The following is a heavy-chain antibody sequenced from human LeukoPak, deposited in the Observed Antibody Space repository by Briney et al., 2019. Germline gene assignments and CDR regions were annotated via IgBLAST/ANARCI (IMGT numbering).Heavy chain of an antibody. CDR2: ISWNSGSI. CDR3: AKDRSIAAAGIVDY. CDR1: GFTFDDYA. J-gene: IGHJ4*02. D-gene: IGHD6-13*01. Sequence: GGSLRLSCAASGFTFDDYAMHWVRQAPGKGLEWVSGISWNSGSIGYADSVKGRFTISRDNAKNSLYLQMNSLRAGDTALYYCAKDRSIAAAGIVDYWGQGTLVTVSS. V-gene: IGHV3-9*01.